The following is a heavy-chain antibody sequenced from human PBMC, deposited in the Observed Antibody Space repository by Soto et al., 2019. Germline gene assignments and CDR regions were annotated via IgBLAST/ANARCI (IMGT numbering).Heavy chain of an antibody. CDR3: ARDFGPSVVPRGSYPDY. J-gene: IGHJ4*02. CDR1: GYTFTSYG. D-gene: IGHD1-26*01. CDR2: ISAYNGNT. V-gene: IGHV1-18*01. Sequence: QVQLLPSGADVKKPGASVKVSCKASGYTFTSYGISGVRQAPGQGLEWMGWISAYNGNTNYAQKLQGRVTMTTATSTSTDYMEMRSLRSAATAVYYCARDFGPSVVPRGSYPDYWGQGTLVTVSS.